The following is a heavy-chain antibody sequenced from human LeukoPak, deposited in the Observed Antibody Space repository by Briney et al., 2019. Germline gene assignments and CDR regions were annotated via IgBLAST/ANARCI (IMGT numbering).Heavy chain of an antibody. CDR2: IVPSGGYT. J-gene: IGHJ6*03. CDR1: GFTFSTYS. D-gene: IGHD1-26*01. CDR3: ARDPYSGGYYQYYFYYMGF. V-gene: IGHV3-21*01. Sequence: GGSLRLSCAASGFTFSTYSMNWVHQAPGKGLEWVSSIVPSGGYTYYADSVKGRFTISRDNAKNSLSLQMNSLRAEDTAVYYCARDPYSGGYYQYYFYYMGFWGKGTTVTVSS.